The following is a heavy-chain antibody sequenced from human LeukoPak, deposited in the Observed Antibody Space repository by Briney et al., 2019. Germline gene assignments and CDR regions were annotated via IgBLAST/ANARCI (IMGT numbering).Heavy chain of an antibody. CDR1: GYTFTSYG. V-gene: IGHV1-18*01. CDR3: ASGSSDKGYYYGMGV. J-gene: IGHJ6*02. Sequence: ASVKVSCKASGYTFTSYGISWVRQAPGQGLEWMGWISAYNGNTNYAQKLQGRVTMTTDTSTSTAYMELRSLRSDDTAVYYCASGSSDKGYYYGMGVWGQGTTVTVSS. CDR2: ISAYNGNT. D-gene: IGHD1-26*01.